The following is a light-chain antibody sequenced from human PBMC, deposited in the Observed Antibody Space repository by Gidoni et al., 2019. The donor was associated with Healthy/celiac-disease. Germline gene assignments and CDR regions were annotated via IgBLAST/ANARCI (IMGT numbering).Light chain of an antibody. V-gene: IGKV3-15*01. CDR1: QSVSSN. Sequence: IVMTQSPATLSVSPGERATLSCRASQSVSSNLAWYQQKPGQAPRLLIYGAATRATGIPARGSGSGSGTEFTLTISSLQSEDCAVYYCQQYNNWPRWTFGQGTKVEIK. J-gene: IGKJ1*01. CDR3: QQYNNWPRWT. CDR2: GAA.